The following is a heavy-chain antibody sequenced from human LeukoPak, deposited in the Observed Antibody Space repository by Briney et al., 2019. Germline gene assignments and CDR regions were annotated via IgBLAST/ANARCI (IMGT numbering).Heavy chain of an antibody. V-gene: IGHV3-48*04. J-gene: IGHJ4*02. CDR1: GFTFSTYS. Sequence: GGSLRLSCAASGFTFSTYSVNWVRQAPGKGLEWVSYISFGSSTIYYADSVKGRFTISRDDAQNSLHLQMNSLRADDTAVYYCGRVSCASGYYYVEFWGQGTLVTVSS. CDR2: ISFGSSTI. CDR3: GRVSCASGYYYVEF. D-gene: IGHD3-3*01.